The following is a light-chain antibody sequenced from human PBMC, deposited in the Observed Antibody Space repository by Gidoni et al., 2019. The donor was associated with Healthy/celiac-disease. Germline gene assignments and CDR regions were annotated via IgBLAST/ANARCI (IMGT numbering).Light chain of an antibody. Sequence: QSALPQPPSASGSPGQSVTISCTGTSSDVGGYNYVSWYQQHPDKAPKLMIYEVSKRPSGVPDRFSGSKSGNTASLTVSGLQAEDEADYYCSSYAGSNNPLYVFGTGTKVTVL. CDR2: EVS. V-gene: IGLV2-8*01. J-gene: IGLJ1*01. CDR1: SSDVGGYNY. CDR3: SSYAGSNNPLYV.